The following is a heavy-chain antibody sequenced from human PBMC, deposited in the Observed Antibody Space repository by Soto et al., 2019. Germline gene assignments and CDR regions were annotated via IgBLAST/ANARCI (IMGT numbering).Heavy chain of an antibody. Sequence: SGGSLRLSCAASGFTFSSYEMNWVRQAPGKGLEWVSYISSSGSTIYYADSVKGRFTISRDNAKNSLYLQMNSLRAEDTAVYYCARDFLRYTSDYWGQGTLVTVSS. CDR1: GFTFSSYE. CDR2: ISSSGSTI. V-gene: IGHV3-48*03. D-gene: IGHD4-17*01. CDR3: ARDFLRYTSDY. J-gene: IGHJ4*02.